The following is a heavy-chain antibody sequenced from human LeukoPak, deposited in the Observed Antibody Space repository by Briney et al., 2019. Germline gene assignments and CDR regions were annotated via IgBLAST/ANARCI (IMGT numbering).Heavy chain of an antibody. CDR1: GFTFRNYW. J-gene: IGHJ4*02. CDR3: VRDRYTRTSDY. CDR2: INQEGSEI. V-gene: IGHV3-7*01. Sequence: GGSLRLSCAASGFTFRNYWMNWVRQAPGKGLEWVASINQEGSEIHYVDSVKGRFTISRDNAKNSLYLQMDSLRADDTAVYYCVRDRYTRTSDYWGQGTLVTVSS. D-gene: IGHD1-7*01.